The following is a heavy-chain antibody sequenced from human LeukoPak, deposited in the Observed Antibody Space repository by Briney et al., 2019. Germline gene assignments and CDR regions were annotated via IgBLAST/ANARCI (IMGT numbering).Heavy chain of an antibody. CDR3: AKGAPDYDFWSGYRNTYYYYGMDV. CDR1: GFTFSSYA. Sequence: PGGSLRPSCAASGFTFSSYAMSWVRQAPGKGLEWVSAISGSGGSTYYADSVKGRFTISRDNSKNTLYLQMNSLRAEDTAVYYCAKGAPDYDFWSGYRNTYYYYGMDVWGQGTTVTVSS. V-gene: IGHV3-23*01. D-gene: IGHD3-3*01. J-gene: IGHJ6*02. CDR2: ISGSGGST.